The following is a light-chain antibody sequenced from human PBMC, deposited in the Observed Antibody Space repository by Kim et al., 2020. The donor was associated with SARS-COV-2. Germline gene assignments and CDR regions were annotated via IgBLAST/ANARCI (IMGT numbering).Light chain of an antibody. CDR2: GKN. V-gene: IGLV3-19*01. Sequence: ALGQTVRITCQGDILRTYFPSWYQQKPRQAPVLVIYGKNTRPSGIPDRFSGSFSGNTASLTITGTQAEDEADYYCASRDSSGDRLLFGGGTQLTVL. J-gene: IGLJ3*02. CDR1: ILRTYF. CDR3: ASRDSSGDRLL.